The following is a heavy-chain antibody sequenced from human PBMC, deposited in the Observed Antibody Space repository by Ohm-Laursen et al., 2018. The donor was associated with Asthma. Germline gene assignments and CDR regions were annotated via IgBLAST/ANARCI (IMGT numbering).Heavy chain of an antibody. V-gene: IGHV3-30-3*01. CDR1: GFTFSSYA. CDR3: ARGRDSSGYYYWSFDY. D-gene: IGHD3-22*01. CDR2: ISYDGSNK. Sequence: RSLRLSCSASGFTFSSYAMHWVRQAPGKGLEWVAVISYDGSNKYYADSVKGRFTISRDNSKNTLYLQMNSLRAEDTAVYYCARGRDSSGYYYWSFDYWGQGTLVTVSS. J-gene: IGHJ4*02.